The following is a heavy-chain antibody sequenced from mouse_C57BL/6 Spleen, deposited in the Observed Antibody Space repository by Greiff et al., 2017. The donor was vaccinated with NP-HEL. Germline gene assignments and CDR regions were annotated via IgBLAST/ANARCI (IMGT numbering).Heavy chain of an antibody. CDR1: GFTFSDYG. D-gene: IGHD1-1*01. V-gene: IGHV5-17*01. CDR2: ISSGSSTI. J-gene: IGHJ4*01. Sequence: EVQGVESGGGLVKPGGSLKLSCAASGFTFSDYGMHWVRQAPEKGLEWVAYISSGSSTIYYADTVKGRFTISRDNAKNTLFLQMTSLWSEGTAMYYCASCSSYYAMDYWGQGTSVTVSS. CDR3: ASCSSYYAMDY.